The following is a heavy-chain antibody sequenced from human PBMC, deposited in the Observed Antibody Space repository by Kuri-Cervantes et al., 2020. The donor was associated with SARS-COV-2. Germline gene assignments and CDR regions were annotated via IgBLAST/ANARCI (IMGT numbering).Heavy chain of an antibody. Sequence: FAIPGDSVPNNSAAWNWVRQSPSRGLEWLRRTYYRSRWYDDYAVSVKSRITINPDKSKNQFSLLLNSVTPEDTAVYYCARGDAFDIWGQGTMVTVSS. CDR1: GDSVPNNSAA. CDR3: ARGDAFDI. V-gene: IGHV6-1*01. J-gene: IGHJ3*02. CDR2: TYYRSRWYD.